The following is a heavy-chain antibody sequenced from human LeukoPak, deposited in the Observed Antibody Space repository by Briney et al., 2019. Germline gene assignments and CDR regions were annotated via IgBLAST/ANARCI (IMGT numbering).Heavy chain of an antibody. D-gene: IGHD6-13*01. CDR3: ARGRSGYSSSKGKFDY. CDR2: INHSGST. CDR1: GGSFSGYY. J-gene: IGHJ4*02. V-gene: IGHV4-34*01. Sequence: ASETLSLTCAVYGGSFSGYYWSWIRQPPGKGLEGVGGINHSGSTNYNPSLKSRVTISVDTSKNQFSLKLSSVTAADTAVYYCARGRSGYSSSKGKFDYWGQGTLVTVSS.